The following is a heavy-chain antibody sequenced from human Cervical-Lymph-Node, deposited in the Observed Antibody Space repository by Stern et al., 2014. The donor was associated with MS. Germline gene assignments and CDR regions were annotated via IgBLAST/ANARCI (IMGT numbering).Heavy chain of an antibody. V-gene: IGHV7-4-1*02. Sequence: VQLVESGSQLRKPPASVNISCKASGYTFSRYAVNWLRQVPGQGLEWMGWINANTRHPTYARGGDGRFVFSLDQDVTTAYLQISSLKADDTAIYYCARETDTSGYYFDHWGQGVLVTVSS. D-gene: IGHD3-22*01. J-gene: IGHJ4*02. CDR1: GYTFSRYA. CDR3: ARETDTSGYYFDH. CDR2: INANTRHP.